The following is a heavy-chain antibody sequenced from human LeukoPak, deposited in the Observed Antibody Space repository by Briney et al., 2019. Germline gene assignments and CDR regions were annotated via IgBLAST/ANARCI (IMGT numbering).Heavy chain of an antibody. V-gene: IGHV4-59*01. CDR3: ARDYDGGAFDI. CDR2: ISHSGST. CDR1: GCSISFYS. Sequence: PSETLSLTCTVSGCSISFYSWTWIRQSPGKGLEWIGSISHSGSTNYNPSLKSRVTISLDTSENHFSLKLSSVTAADTAVYYCARDYDGGAFDIWGQGTLVTVSS. D-gene: IGHD3-22*01. J-gene: IGHJ3*02.